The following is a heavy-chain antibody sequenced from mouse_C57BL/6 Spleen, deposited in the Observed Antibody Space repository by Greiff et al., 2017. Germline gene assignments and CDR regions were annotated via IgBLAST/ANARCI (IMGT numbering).Heavy chain of an antibody. CDR3: AREYYGNSDY. CDR2: IYPGSGST. Sequence: QVQLQQPGAELVKPGASVKMSCKASGYTFTSYWITWVKQRPGQGLEWIGDIYPGSGSTNYNEKFKSKATLTVDTSSITAYMQLSSLKSEDSSVYYCAREYYGNSDYWGQGTTLTVSS. V-gene: IGHV1-55*01. D-gene: IGHD1-1*01. CDR1: GYTFTSYW. J-gene: IGHJ2*01.